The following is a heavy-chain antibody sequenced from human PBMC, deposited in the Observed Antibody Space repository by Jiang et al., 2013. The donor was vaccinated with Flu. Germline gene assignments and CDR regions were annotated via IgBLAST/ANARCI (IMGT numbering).Heavy chain of an antibody. CDR2: IYYSGST. Sequence: GPGLVKPSETLSLTCTVSGGSISSSSYYWGWIRQPPGKGLEWIGSIYYSGSTYYNPSLKSRVTISVDTSKNQFSLKLSSVTAADTAVYYCARGEVAAAGTIDYWGQGTLVTVSS. CDR3: ARGEVAAAGTIDY. D-gene: IGHD6-13*01. CDR1: GGSISSSSYY. J-gene: IGHJ4*02. V-gene: IGHV4-39*01.